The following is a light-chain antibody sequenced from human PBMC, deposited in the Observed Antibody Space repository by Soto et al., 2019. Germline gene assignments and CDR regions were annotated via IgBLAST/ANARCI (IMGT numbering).Light chain of an antibody. CDR3: QQFKSDRIT. CDR2: AAS. CDR1: QGISSA. V-gene: IGKV1-13*02. J-gene: IGKJ5*01. Sequence: AIQMTQSPTSLSASVRDRVTITCRASQGISSALAWYQQRPGKAPKLLIYAASTLESGVPSRFSGAGSGTEFTLTISSLQPDVFATYCCQQFKSDRITFGQGTRLEI.